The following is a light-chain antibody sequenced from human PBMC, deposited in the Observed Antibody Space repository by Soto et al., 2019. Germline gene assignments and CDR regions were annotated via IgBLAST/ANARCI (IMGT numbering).Light chain of an antibody. V-gene: IGKV3-15*01. CDR3: QQDNNWPPLT. CDR2: GAS. Sequence: EIVMTQSPATLSVSPGERATLSCRASQSVSSNLAWYQQKPGQAPRLLIYGASTGDTAIPARFSGSGSGTEFTVTISSLQSEDIAVYYCQQDNNWPPLTFGGGNKVEI. CDR1: QSVSSN. J-gene: IGKJ4*01.